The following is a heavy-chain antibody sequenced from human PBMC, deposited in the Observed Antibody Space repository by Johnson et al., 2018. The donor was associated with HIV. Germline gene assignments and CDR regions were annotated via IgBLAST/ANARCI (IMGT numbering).Heavy chain of an antibody. V-gene: IGHV3-9*01. CDR2: INWNGGST. Sequence: VQLVESGGGLVQPGRSLRLSCAASGFTFDDYAMHWVRQAPGKGLEWVSGINWNGGSTGYADSVKGRFTISRDNAKNSLYLQMNSLRAEDTAVYFCASQVRGLRLGVDAFDIWGQGTMVTVSS. J-gene: IGHJ3*02. D-gene: IGHD3-16*01. CDR1: GFTFDDYA. CDR3: ASQVRGLRLGVDAFDI.